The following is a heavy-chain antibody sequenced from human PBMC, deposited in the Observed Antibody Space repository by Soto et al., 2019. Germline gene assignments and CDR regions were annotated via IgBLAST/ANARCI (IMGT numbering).Heavy chain of an antibody. Sequence: GAALKISCKGSGWSVSDYWMASVRQMTGKGREWMGIIYPGDSDTRYSPSFQGQVTISADKSISTAYLQWTSLKASDTAIHYCARPLTFTGPTYRVLDIRGHGTTVTVSS. D-gene: IGHD3-16*02. CDR2: IYPGDSDT. CDR1: GWSVSDYW. CDR3: ARPLTFTGPTYRVLDI. J-gene: IGHJ3*02. V-gene: IGHV5-51*01.